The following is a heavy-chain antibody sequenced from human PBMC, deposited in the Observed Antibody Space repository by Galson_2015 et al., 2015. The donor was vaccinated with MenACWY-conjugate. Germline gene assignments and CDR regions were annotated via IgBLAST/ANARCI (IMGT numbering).Heavy chain of an antibody. CDR1: GFTFSTYW. Sequence: SLRLSCAASGFTFSTYWMTWVRQALGKGLEWVANIKPDGSEQYYVDSVKGRFTISRDNAKNSLFLQMNSLRVEDTAVYYCARGHRKLDPWGQGTLVTVSS. CDR3: ARGHRKLDP. V-gene: IGHV3-7*01. J-gene: IGHJ5*02. CDR2: IKPDGSEQ.